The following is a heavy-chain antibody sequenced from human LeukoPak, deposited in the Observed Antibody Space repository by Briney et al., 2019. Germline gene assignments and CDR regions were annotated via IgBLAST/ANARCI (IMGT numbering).Heavy chain of an antibody. V-gene: IGHV3-30*18. CDR1: GFTFNTYG. Sequence: GGSLRLSCAPSGFTFNTYGMHWVRPAAAKGLEWVAVISHDGTNTFHGDSVKGRFTVSRDNSKNTLYLQMNSVRAEDTAVYYCAKDRVFADYTGPVDFWGQGTLVTVSS. J-gene: IGHJ4*02. CDR3: AKDRVFADYTGPVDF. D-gene: IGHD4-11*01. CDR2: ISHDGTNT.